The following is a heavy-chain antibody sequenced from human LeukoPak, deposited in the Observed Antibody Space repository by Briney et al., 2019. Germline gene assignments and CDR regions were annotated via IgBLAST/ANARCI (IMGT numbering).Heavy chain of an antibody. CDR3: AWGDSSGYPFDP. D-gene: IGHD3-22*01. J-gene: IGHJ5*02. Sequence: SQTLSLTCTVSGGSISSGNYYWSWLRHPAGKGLEYIGRIYTTGGTSGSTYYKPSLKSRVTIAVDTSKNQFSLKLTSVTAADTAVYYCAWGDSSGYPFDPWGQGTLVTVSS. CDR1: GGSISSGNYY. V-gene: IGHV4-61*02. CDR2: IYTTGGTSGST.